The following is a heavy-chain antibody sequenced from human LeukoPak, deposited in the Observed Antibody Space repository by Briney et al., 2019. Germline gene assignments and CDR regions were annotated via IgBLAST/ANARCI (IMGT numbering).Heavy chain of an antibody. Sequence: SETLSLTCTVSGGSISTFYWSWIRQPPGKGLEWIGYIYYSGTTNYNPSLKSRVTISVDTSKNQFSLNLSSVTAADTAVYYCARRSPGYSYSIDSWGQGTLVTVSS. CDR3: ARRSPGYSYSIDS. CDR1: GGSISTFY. CDR2: IYYSGTT. D-gene: IGHD5-18*01. J-gene: IGHJ4*02. V-gene: IGHV4-59*08.